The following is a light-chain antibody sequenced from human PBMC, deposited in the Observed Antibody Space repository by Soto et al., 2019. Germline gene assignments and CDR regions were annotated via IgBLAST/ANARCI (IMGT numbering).Light chain of an antibody. CDR1: ASSIAARYD. CDR3: QSYDNSLNEWV. Sequence: QSVLTQPPSVSGAPGQRVTISCTGTASSIAARYDVHWYQQLPGKAPKLLIYGNNNRPSGVPDRFSASKSGISASLAITGLQADDEADYYCQSYDNSLNEWVFGGGTKVTVL. J-gene: IGLJ3*02. CDR2: GNN. V-gene: IGLV1-40*01.